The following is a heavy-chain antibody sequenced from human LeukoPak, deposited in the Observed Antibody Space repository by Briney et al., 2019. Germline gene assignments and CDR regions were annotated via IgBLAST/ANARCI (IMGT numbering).Heavy chain of an antibody. D-gene: IGHD4-17*01. CDR3: ARRNGNYEGNWFDP. Sequence: PSETLSLTCTVSGDSISSSYYWGWIRQSPRKGLEWSGSIYYSGSTYYNPSLKSRLTISVDTSKNQFSLKLSSVTAADTAVYYCARRNGNYEGNWFDPWGQGTLVTVSS. CDR2: IYYSGST. J-gene: IGHJ5*02. V-gene: IGHV4-39*01. CDR1: GDSISSSYY.